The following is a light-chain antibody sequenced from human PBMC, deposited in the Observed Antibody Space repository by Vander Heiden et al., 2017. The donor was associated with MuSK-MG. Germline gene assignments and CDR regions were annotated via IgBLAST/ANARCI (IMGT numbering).Light chain of an antibody. CDR3: QQSDSTPRT. Sequence: DIQMTQSPSSLSASVGDRVTITCRESQSISSYLNWYQQKPGKAPKLLIYAASSLQSGVPSRFSGSGSGTDFTLTISRLQPEDFATYYCQQSDSTPRTFGHGTKVDIK. CDR1: QSISSY. CDR2: AAS. V-gene: IGKV1-39*01. J-gene: IGKJ3*01.